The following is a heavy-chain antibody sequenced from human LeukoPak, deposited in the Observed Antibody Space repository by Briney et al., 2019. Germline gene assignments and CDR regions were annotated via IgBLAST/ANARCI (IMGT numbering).Heavy chain of an antibody. CDR1: GFTFSSYG. Sequence: GRSLRLSCAASGFTFSSYGMHWVRQAPGKGLEWVAVISYDGSNKYYADSVKGRFTISRDNSKNTLYLQMNSLRFEDTAVYYCVRDPGLYYYDSNGDQGYFDYWGQGTLVTVSS. J-gene: IGHJ4*02. CDR3: VRDPGLYYYDSNGDQGYFDY. V-gene: IGHV3-30*03. D-gene: IGHD3-22*01. CDR2: ISYDGSNK.